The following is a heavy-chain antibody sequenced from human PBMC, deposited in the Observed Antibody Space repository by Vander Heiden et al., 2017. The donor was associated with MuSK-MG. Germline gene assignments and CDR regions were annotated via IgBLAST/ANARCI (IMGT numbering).Heavy chain of an antibody. V-gene: IGHV2-5*02. CDR3: AHRRGALHAFDI. D-gene: IGHD1-26*01. Sequence: QITLKESGPTLVKPTQTLTLTCTFSGFSPTTTAVGVGWIRQPPGKALEWLALIHWDDNKRYSPSLKSRLTITKDTSKNQVVLMMTNMDPEDTATYYCAHRRGALHAFDIWGQGTLVTVSS. J-gene: IGHJ3*02. CDR2: IHWDDNK. CDR1: GFSPTTTAVG.